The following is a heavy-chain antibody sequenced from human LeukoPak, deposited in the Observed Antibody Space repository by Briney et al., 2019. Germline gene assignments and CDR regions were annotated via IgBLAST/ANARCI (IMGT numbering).Heavy chain of an antibody. V-gene: IGHV3-7*01. J-gene: IGHJ6*03. CDR2: IKQDGSEK. D-gene: IGHD3-3*01. CDR3: ARGGLDYDFWSGYYTGYYYYYMDV. CDR1: GFTFSTYW. Sequence: GGSLRLSCAASGFTFSTYWMSWVRQAPGKGLEWVANIKQDGSEKYYVDSVKGRFTISRDNAKNSLYLQMNSLRAEDTAVYYCARGGLDYDFWSGYYTGYYYYYMDVWGKGTTVTVSS.